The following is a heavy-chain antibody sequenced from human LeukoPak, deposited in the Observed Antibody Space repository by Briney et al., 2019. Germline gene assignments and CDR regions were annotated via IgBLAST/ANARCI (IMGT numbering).Heavy chain of an antibody. J-gene: IGHJ6*02. D-gene: IGHD2-15*01. CDR2: ISVYNGNT. V-gene: IGHV1-18*01. CDR1: GYVFYNFG. Sequence: ASVKVPCKASGYVFYNFGINWVRQAPGQGLEWMGRISVYNGNTNYAQNFQDRVTMTADTSTDTAYMELRSLTSDDTAVYYCARGHDSVVRVAARYYGMDVWGQGTAVTVSS. CDR3: ARGHDSVVRVAARYYGMDV.